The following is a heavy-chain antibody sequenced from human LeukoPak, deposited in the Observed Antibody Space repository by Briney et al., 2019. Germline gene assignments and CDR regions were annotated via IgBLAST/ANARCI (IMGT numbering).Heavy chain of an antibody. V-gene: IGHV4-34*01. D-gene: IGHD2-21*02. CDR2: IDDGGNT. CDR3: ARFSRITSGDLGDAFGV. Sequence: SETLPLICSVYGGSFSDYFWSWIRQSPGKGLEWIGEIDDGGNTNYNPSLMSRVIVSMEKSKKQFSLVMRSVTAADTAVYYCARFSRITSGDLGDAFGVWSEGATVIVSS. CDR1: GGSFSDYF. J-gene: IGHJ3*01.